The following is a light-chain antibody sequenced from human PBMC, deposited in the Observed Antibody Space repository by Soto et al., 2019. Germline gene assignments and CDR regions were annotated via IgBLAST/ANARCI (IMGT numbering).Light chain of an antibody. CDR1: QGISNY. V-gene: IGKV1-27*01. CDR2: AAS. CDR3: QKYNSAPRT. J-gene: IGKJ1*01. Sequence: DIQMTQSPSSLSASVGDRVTITCRASQGISNYLARYQQKPGKVPKLLIYAASTLQSGVPSRFSGGGSGTDFTLAISSLQPEDVATYYCQKYNSAPRTFGQGTKVDIK.